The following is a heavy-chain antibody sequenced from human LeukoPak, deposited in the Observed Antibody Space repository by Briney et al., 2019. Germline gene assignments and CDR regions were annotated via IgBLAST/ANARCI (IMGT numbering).Heavy chain of an antibody. Sequence: GGSLRLSCAASGSTFSSYEMNWVRQAPGKGLEWVSYISDSGSTIYYADSVKGRFTISRDNAKNSLYLQMNSLRAEDTAVYYCAREKMTWGFDPWGQGTLVTVSS. CDR3: AREKMTWGFDP. D-gene: IGHD2-21*02. CDR1: GSTFSSYE. J-gene: IGHJ5*02. CDR2: ISDSGSTI. V-gene: IGHV3-48*03.